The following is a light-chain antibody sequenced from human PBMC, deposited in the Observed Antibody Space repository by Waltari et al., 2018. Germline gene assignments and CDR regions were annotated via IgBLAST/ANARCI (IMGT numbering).Light chain of an antibody. V-gene: IGLV2-11*01. CDR3: CSYAGSYTLV. Sequence: QSVLTQPRSVSGSPGQSVTISCTGTSSDVGAYNYVSWYQQHPGKAPKLIIYDVSKRPSGVPDRFSGSKSGNTASPTISGLQAEDEADYYCCSYAGSYTLVFGGGTKLTVL. J-gene: IGLJ2*01. CDR1: SSDVGAYNY. CDR2: DVS.